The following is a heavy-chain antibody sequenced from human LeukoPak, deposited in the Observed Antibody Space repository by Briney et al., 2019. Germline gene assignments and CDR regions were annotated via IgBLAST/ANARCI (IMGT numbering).Heavy chain of an antibody. CDR3: ARAKSGLLWFGELFFDY. CDR1: GGSISSGDYY. J-gene: IGHJ4*02. Sequence: SQTLSLTCTVSGGSISSGDYYWSWLRQPPGTGLEWLGYIYYSGSTYYNPSLKSRVTISVDTSKNQFSLKLSSVTAADTAVYYCARAKSGLLWFGELFFDYWGQGTLVTVSS. CDR2: IYYSGST. D-gene: IGHD3-10*01. V-gene: IGHV4-30-4*01.